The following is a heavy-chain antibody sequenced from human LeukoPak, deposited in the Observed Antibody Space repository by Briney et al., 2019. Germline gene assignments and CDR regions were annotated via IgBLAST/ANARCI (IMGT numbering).Heavy chain of an antibody. Sequence: SQTLSLTCTVSGGSISSGSYYWSWIRRPAGKGLEWIGRIYTSGSTNYNPSLKSRVTISVDTSKNQFSLKLSSVTAADTAVYYCAREVLGTYYYDSSGYSDYWGQGTLVTVSS. D-gene: IGHD3-22*01. J-gene: IGHJ4*02. V-gene: IGHV4-61*02. CDR2: IYTSGST. CDR3: AREVLGTYYYDSSGYSDY. CDR1: GGSISSGSYY.